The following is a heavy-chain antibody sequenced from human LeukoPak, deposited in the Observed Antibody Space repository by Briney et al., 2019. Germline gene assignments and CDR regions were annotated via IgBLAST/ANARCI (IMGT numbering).Heavy chain of an antibody. V-gene: IGHV3-33*01. CDR3: AREGEVGATHFDY. CDR2: IWYDGSNK. Sequence: PGRSLRLSCAASGFTLSSYGMHWVRQAPGKGLEWVAVIWYDGSNKYYADSVKGRFTITRDNSKNTLYLQMNSLRAEDTAVYYCAREGEVGATHFDYWGQGTLVTVSS. J-gene: IGHJ4*02. CDR1: GFTLSSYG. D-gene: IGHD1-26*01.